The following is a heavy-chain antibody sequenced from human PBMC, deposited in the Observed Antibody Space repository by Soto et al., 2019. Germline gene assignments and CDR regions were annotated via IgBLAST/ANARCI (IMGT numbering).Heavy chain of an antibody. J-gene: IGHJ3*02. CDR3: ATGGRLPFYYVWGIYRRGGFNAFDI. Sequence: GASVKVSCKVSGYTLTELSMHWVRQAPGKGLEWMGGFDPEDGETIYAQKFQGRVTMTEDTSTDTAYMELSSLRSEDTAVYYCATGGRLPFYYVWGIYRRGGFNAFDIWGQGTMVTVSS. V-gene: IGHV1-24*01. CDR2: FDPEDGET. CDR1: GYTLTELS. D-gene: IGHD3-16*02.